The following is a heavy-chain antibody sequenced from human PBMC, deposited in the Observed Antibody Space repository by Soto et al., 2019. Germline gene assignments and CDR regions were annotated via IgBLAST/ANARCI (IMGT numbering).Heavy chain of an antibody. D-gene: IGHD6-19*01. CDR1: GFTFSSYW. V-gene: IGHV3-7*01. Sequence: EVQLVESGGGLVQPGGSLRLSCAASGFTFSSYWMSWVRQAPGKGLEWVANIKQDGSEKYYVDSVKGRFTISRDNAKNSLFLQMNSLRAEDTAVYYCASCRGYYSGWGGFDYWGQGTLVTVSS. CDR2: IKQDGSEK. CDR3: ASCRGYYSGWGGFDY. J-gene: IGHJ4*02.